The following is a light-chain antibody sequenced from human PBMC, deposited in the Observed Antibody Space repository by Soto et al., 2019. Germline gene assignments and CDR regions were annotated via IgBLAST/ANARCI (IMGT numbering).Light chain of an antibody. CDR2: GAS. CDR1: EDIINY. CDR3: QNYNRAPWT. Sequence: DIQMTQSPSSLSASVGDRVTITCRSREDIINYLALYQQKPGKVPKLLIYGASTLQSGVPSRFSGSGSGTDFTLTISSLQTEDVATYYCQNYNRAPWTCGQGPKVESK. J-gene: IGKJ1*01. V-gene: IGKV1-27*01.